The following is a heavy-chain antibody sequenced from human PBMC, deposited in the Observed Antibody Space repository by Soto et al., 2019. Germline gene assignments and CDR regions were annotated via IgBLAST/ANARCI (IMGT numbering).Heavy chain of an antibody. D-gene: IGHD3-3*01. Sequence: SGPTLVNPTQTLTLTRTFSGFSLSTSGVGMGWIRQPPGKALEWLALIYWDDDKRYSPSLKSRLTITKDTSKNQVVLTMTNMDPVDTATYYCAHRLHDFWSTPFDYWGQGTLVTVSS. V-gene: IGHV2-5*02. CDR2: IYWDDDK. J-gene: IGHJ4*02. CDR3: AHRLHDFWSTPFDY. CDR1: GFSLSTSGVG.